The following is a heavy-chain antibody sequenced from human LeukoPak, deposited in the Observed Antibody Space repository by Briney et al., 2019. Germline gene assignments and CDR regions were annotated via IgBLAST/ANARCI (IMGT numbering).Heavy chain of an antibody. CDR3: ARDVYTDSSGYPPVFDY. D-gene: IGHD3-22*01. Sequence: ASVKVSCKASGYTFISYGISRVPQAPGQGLEWMGWISDYNGNTNYAQKLQGRVTMTTDTSTSTAYMELRSLRSDDTAVYYCARDVYTDSSGYPPVFDYWGQGTLVTVSS. CDR2: ISDYNGNT. J-gene: IGHJ4*02. V-gene: IGHV1-18*01. CDR1: GYTFISYG.